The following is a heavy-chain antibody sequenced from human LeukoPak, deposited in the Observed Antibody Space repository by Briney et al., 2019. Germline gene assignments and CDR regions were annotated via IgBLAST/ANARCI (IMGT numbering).Heavy chain of an antibody. V-gene: IGHV3-13*01. Sequence: GGSLRLSCAASGFTFSSYDMHWVRQATGKGLEWVSAIGTAGDTYYPGSVKGRFTISRENAKNSLYLQMNSLRAGDTAVYYCARGRYDILTGYYSGYDYWGQGTLVTVSS. CDR3: ARGRYDILTGYYSGYDY. CDR2: IGTAGDT. D-gene: IGHD3-9*01. CDR1: GFTFSSYD. J-gene: IGHJ4*02.